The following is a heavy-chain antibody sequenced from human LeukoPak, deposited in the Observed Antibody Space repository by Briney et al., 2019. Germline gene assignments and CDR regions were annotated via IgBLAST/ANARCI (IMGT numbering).Heavy chain of an antibody. Sequence: KPSETLSLPCTVSGGPISSYYWSWIRQPPGKGLEWVGYIYYSGSTNYNPSLKSRVTISVDTSQNQFSLKLSSVTAADTAVYYCVRHGYTYGSIDYWGQGTLVTVSS. CDR3: VRHGYTYGSIDY. V-gene: IGHV4-59*01. J-gene: IGHJ4*02. D-gene: IGHD5-18*01. CDR1: GGPISSYY. CDR2: IYYSGST.